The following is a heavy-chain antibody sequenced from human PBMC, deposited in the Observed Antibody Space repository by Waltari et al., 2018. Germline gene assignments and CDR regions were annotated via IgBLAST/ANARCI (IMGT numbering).Heavy chain of an antibody. CDR1: GDTFSIQT. J-gene: IGHJ6*02. CDR3: AAATKSYGLDV. V-gene: IGHV1-69*02. CDR2: IIPILGIE. Sequence: QVQLVQSGAEVKKPGSSVKVSCKVSGDTFSIQTISWVRQAPGQGLEWMGRIIPILGIEDYAQKFQGRVTITADKSTNTAYMELSSLRSEDTAVYYCAAATKSYGLDVWGLGTTVTVSS. D-gene: IGHD2-8*01.